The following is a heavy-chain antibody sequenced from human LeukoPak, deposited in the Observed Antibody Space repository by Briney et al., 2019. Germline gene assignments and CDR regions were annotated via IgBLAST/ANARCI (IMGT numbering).Heavy chain of an antibody. CDR1: GDSISTYY. J-gene: IGHJ3*02. CDR3: ARSDGYGLVGI. Sequence: PSETLSLTCTVSGDSISTYYWSWIRQPPGKTLEWIGSIYSSGSTYYNPSLKSRVIIIIDTPKNHFSLTLSSVTAADTAVYYCARSDGYGLVGIWGQGTMVTVSS. D-gene: IGHD3-10*01. V-gene: IGHV4-59*12. CDR2: IYSSGST.